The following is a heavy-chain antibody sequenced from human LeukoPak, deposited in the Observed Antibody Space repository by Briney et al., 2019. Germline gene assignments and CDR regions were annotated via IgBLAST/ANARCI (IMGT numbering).Heavy chain of an antibody. J-gene: IGHJ4*02. CDR2: IYYTGST. V-gene: IGHV4-31*03. CDR3: ARGANYPYYFDF. Sequence: SETLSLTCTVSSGSISSGDYYWSWIRQHPGKGLEWIGFIYYTGSTSYNPSLKSRVTLSIDTSKNQFSLKLSSVTAADTAVYYCARGANYPYYFDFWGQGTLVTVSS. CDR1: SGSISSGDYY. D-gene: IGHD1-7*01.